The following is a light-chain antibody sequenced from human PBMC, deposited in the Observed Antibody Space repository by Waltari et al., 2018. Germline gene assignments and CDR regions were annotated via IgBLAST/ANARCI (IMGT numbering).Light chain of an antibody. J-gene: IGKJ1*01. CDR2: KTS. V-gene: IGKV1-5*03. CDR3: QQYNSYRS. CDR1: QSISKW. Sequence: DIQMTQSPSTLPASVGDRVTIPCWASQSISKWLAWYQQKPGKAHNLLIYKTSTLESGVPSRFSGSGSGTEFTLTIDSLQPDHLASYYCQQYNSYRSFGQGTKVEIK.